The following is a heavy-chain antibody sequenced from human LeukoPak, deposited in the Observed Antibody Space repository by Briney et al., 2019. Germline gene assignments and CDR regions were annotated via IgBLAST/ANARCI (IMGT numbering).Heavy chain of an antibody. CDR3: AKDFLLLRFRKS. V-gene: IGHV3-23*01. CDR2: ISGSGSST. D-gene: IGHD3-10*01. CDR1: GFTFNSYA. Sequence: GGSLRLSCAASGFTFNSYAMSWVRQAPGKGLEWVSAISGSGSSTYYADSVKGRFTISRDNSKNTLYLQMNSLRAEDTAVYYCAKDFLLLRFRKSWGLGTLVTVSS. J-gene: IGHJ5*02.